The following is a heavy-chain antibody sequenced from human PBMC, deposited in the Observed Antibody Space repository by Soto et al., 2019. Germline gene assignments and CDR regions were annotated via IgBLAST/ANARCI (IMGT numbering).Heavy chain of an antibody. CDR3: ARGGKSCTNGVCSLYGMDV. CDR1: GYTFSSYG. D-gene: IGHD2-8*01. J-gene: IGHJ6*02. CDR2: ISAYNGNT. V-gene: IGHV1-18*01. Sequence: QVQLVQSGAEVKKPGASVKVSCKASGYTFSSYGTSWVRQAPGQGLEWMGWISAYNGNTNYAQKFQGRVTMTTDTSTSTAYMELRSLRSDDTAVYYCARGGKSCTNGVCSLYGMDVWGQGTTVTVSS.